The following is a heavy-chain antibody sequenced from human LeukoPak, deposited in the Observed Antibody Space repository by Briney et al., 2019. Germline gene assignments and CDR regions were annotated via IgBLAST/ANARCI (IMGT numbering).Heavy chain of an antibody. CDR2: IYYSGST. CDR3: ARSDSGIAAAGMVRKIDY. D-gene: IGHD6-13*01. CDR1: GGSISSSSYY. Sequence: SETLSLTCTVSGGSISSSSYYWGWIRQPPGKGLEWIGSIYYSGSTYYNPSLKSRVTTSVDTSKNQFSLKLSSVTAADTAVYYCARSDSGIAAAGMVRKIDYWGQGTLVTVSS. V-gene: IGHV4-39*07. J-gene: IGHJ4*02.